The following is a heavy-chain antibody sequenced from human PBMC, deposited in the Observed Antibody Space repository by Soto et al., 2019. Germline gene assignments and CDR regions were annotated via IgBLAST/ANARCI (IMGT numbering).Heavy chain of an antibody. CDR1: GGTFSSYA. Sequence: QVQLVQSGAEVKKPGSSVKVSCKASGGTFSSYAISWVRQAPGQGLEWMGGIIPIFGTANYAQKFQGRVTITADEYTSTAYMELSSLRAEDTAVYYCARDRGISASGSSNWFDPWGQGTLVTVSS. CDR3: ARDRGISASGSSNWFDP. D-gene: IGHD6-13*01. J-gene: IGHJ5*02. CDR2: IIPIFGTA. V-gene: IGHV1-69*01.